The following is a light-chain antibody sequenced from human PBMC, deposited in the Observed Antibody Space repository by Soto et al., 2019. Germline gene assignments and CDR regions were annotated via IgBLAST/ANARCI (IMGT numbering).Light chain of an antibody. CDR3: QSSDSSGRYPYV. V-gene: IGLV3-25*01. CDR1: ALPKQY. J-gene: IGLJ1*01. CDR2: KDN. Sequence: YGLPQPPSFSVSPGDTARITCSGEALPKQYAYWYHQKPGQAPVVVIYKDNGRPSGIPERFSGSSSVTTVTLTISGVQAEDEAYYYCQSSDSSGRYPYVFGNGTKATVL.